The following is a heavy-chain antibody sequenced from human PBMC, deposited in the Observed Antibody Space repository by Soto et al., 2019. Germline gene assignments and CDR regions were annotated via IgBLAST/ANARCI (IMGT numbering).Heavy chain of an antibody. CDR2: IISSSSYI. CDR1: GFTFSSYS. J-gene: IGHJ4*02. Sequence: LRLSFAASGFTFSSYSMNWVRQAPGKGLEWVSSIISSSSYIYYADSVKGRFTISRDNAKNSLYLQMNSLRAEDTAVYYCARRGRDADSSGYSVHWGQGTLVTVSS. V-gene: IGHV3-21*01. D-gene: IGHD3-22*01. CDR3: ARRGRDADSSGYSVH.